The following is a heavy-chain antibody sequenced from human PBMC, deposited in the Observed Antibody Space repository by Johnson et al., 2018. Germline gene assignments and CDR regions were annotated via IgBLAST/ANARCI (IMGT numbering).Heavy chain of an antibody. J-gene: IGHJ3*02. CDR2: ISYDGSNK. D-gene: IGHD1-26*01. Sequence: QVQLVQSGGGVVQPGRSLRLPCAASGFTFSRYGMHWVRQAPGKGLEWVAVISYDGSNKYYADSVKGRFTISRDNSKNTLYLQMNSLRAEDTGGYYCAKDQSPEVGVDPFDIWGQGTMVTVSS. V-gene: IGHV3-30*18. CDR3: AKDQSPEVGVDPFDI. CDR1: GFTFSRYG.